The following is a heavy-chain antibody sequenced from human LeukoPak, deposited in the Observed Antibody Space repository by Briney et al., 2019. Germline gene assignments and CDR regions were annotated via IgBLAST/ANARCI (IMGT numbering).Heavy chain of an antibody. J-gene: IGHJ4*02. Sequence: GGSLRLSCAASGFTFSSYGMHWVRQAPGKGLEWVAVISSDGNNKNYVDSVKGRFTFSRDNSENTLYLQMNSLRAEDTAVYHCAKVRSLGLTGYHIFDYWGQGTLATVSS. CDR2: ISSDGNNK. V-gene: IGHV3-30*18. D-gene: IGHD3-9*01. CDR1: GFTFSSYG. CDR3: AKVRSLGLTGYHIFDY.